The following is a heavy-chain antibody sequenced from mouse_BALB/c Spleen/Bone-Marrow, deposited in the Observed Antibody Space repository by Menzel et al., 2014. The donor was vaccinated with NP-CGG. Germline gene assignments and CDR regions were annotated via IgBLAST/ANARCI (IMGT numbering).Heavy chain of an antibody. D-gene: IGHD1-1*01. CDR1: GYTFISYV. V-gene: IGHV1-14*01. Sequence: VQLQQSGPELVKPGASVKMSCKASGYTFISYVMHWVKQKPGQGLEWIGYINPYNDGTKYNEKFKGKATLTSDKSSSTAYMEHSSLTSEDSAVYYCARYPDYYGSSYAMDYWGQGTSVTVSS. CDR2: INPYNDGT. CDR3: ARYPDYYGSSYAMDY. J-gene: IGHJ4*01.